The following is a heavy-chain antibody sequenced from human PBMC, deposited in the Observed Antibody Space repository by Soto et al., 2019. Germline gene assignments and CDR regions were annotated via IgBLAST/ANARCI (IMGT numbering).Heavy chain of an antibody. CDR1: GYTFTNYE. CDR2: VSAYNRNT. Sequence: QVQLVQSGVEVKKPGASVKVSCKASGYTFTNYEITWLRQAPGQELEWMGWVSAYNRNTNYAQRFQDRVTMTTDTTTRTAYQELRNRKSDDAAIFFCARERQYEPLLYWGQGTMVTVSS. V-gene: IGHV1-18*01. D-gene: IGHD2-2*01. J-gene: IGHJ4*02. CDR3: ARERQYEPLLY.